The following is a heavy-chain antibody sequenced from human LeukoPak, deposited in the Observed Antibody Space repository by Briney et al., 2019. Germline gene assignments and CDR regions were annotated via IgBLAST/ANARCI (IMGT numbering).Heavy chain of an antibody. V-gene: IGHV1-69*05. CDR2: LIPLFGTE. CDR1: GGPLRSYA. Sequence: GPSVRVPYRVSGGPLRSYAISWVRRPPGKGFEWMGGLIPLFGTENYAQKFQGRVTITTDESTSTAYMELSSLRSEDTAVYYCARSPVYYGSGRERAPRHDYYYMDVWGKGTTVTVSS. CDR3: ARSPVYYGSGRERAPRHDYYYMDV. D-gene: IGHD3-10*01. J-gene: IGHJ6*03.